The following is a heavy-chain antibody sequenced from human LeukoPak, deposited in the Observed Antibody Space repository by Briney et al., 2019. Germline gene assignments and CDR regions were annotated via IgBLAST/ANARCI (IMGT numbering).Heavy chain of an antibody. J-gene: IGHJ4*01. CDR2: IDPDETST. V-gene: IGHV3-74*01. Sequence: PGGSLRLSCAASGRTFSSYWMHWVRQVPGKGPGWVSRIDPDETSTSYADSVKGRCTISRDNAKNTLYLQMNRLRAEDGTVYYFPAHDTPIVACTFDYWGHGTVVTVSS. CDR3: PAHDTPIVACTFDY. CDR1: GRTFSSYW. D-gene: IGHD3-22*01.